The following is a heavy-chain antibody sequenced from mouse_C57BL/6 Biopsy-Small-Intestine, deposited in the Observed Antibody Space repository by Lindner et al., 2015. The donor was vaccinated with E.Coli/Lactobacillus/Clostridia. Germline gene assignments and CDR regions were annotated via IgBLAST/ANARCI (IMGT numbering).Heavy chain of an antibody. D-gene: IGHD2-4*01. CDR2: IYPRSGNA. J-gene: IGHJ3*01. CDR1: GYTFTSYG. CDR3: TRRDYDYDGFVY. Sequence: VQLQESGAELARPGASVKLSCKASGYTFTSYGISWVKQRTGQGLEWIGEIYPRSGNAYYNEKFKGKATLTADKSSSTAYMQLSSLTSEDSAVYFCTRRDYDYDGFVYWGQGTLVTVSA. V-gene: IGHV1-81*01.